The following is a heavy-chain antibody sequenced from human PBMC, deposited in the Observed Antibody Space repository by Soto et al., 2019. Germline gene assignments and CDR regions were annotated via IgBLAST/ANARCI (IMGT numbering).Heavy chain of an antibody. J-gene: IGHJ4*02. Sequence: QVQLQQWGAGLLKPSETLSLTCAVSGESFSGYFWSWIRQPPGKVLEWIGQVFHGGATNYSPSLKSQVTISVDTSKHHFSLELSSVTAADTAVYYCARPHYDSNTFYSFFDYWGQGTLVTVAS. CDR1: GESFSGYF. V-gene: IGHV4-34*12. CDR3: ARPHYDSNTFYSFFDY. CDR2: VFHGGAT. D-gene: IGHD3-22*01.